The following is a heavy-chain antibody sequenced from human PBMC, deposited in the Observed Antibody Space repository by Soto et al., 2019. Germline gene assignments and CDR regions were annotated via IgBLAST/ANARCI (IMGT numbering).Heavy chain of an antibody. J-gene: IGHJ6*02. CDR1: GGSFSGYY. D-gene: IGHD3-3*01. CDR2: INHSGST. V-gene: IGHV4-34*01. Sequence: SATLSVTCAVYGGSFSGYYWSWIRQPPGKGLEWIGEINHSGSTNYNPSLKSRVTISVDTSKNQFSLKLSPVTAADTAVYYCARDTYYDFWSGYSRPLYYYGMDVWGQGTTVTVS. CDR3: ARDTYYDFWSGYSRPLYYYGMDV.